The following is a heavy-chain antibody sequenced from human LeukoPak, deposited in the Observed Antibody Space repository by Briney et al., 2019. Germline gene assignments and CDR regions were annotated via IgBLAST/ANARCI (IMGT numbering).Heavy chain of an antibody. CDR2: IKKDGSQK. V-gene: IGHV3-7*03. Sequence: GGSLRLSRAASGFTFSDYYMSWVRQAPGKGPEWVASIKKDGSQKYYVDSVKGRFTISRDNAQNSLYLQMSSLRVEDTAIYSCARVGWELLNLHFDPWGQGTLVTVSS. J-gene: IGHJ5*02. CDR1: GFTFSDYY. D-gene: IGHD1-26*01. CDR3: ARVGWELLNLHFDP.